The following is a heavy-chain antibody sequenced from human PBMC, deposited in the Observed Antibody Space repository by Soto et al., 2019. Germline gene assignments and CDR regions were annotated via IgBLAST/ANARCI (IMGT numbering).Heavy chain of an antibody. J-gene: IGHJ6*02. V-gene: IGHV1-18*01. CDR3: ARGSSSWYYYYYGMDV. D-gene: IGHD6-13*01. CDR1: GYTFTSYG. CDR2: ISAYNGNT. Sequence: GASVKVSCKASGYTFTSYGISWVRQAPGQGLESMGWISAYNGNTNYAQKLQGRVTMTTDTSTSTAYMELRSLRSDDTAVYYCARGSSSWYYYYYGMDVWGQGTTVPVSS.